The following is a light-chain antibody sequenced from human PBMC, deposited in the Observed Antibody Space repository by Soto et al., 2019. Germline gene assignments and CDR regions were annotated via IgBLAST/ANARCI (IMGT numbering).Light chain of an antibody. CDR1: QSINSN. V-gene: IGKV3-20*01. Sequence: TQSPATLSVSHGDRATLSCRASQSINSNLAWYQQKPGQAPRLLIYGASSRATGIPDRFSGSGSGTDFTLTISRLEPEDFAVYYCQQYGSSLITFGQGTRLEIK. CDR2: GAS. CDR3: QQYGSSLIT. J-gene: IGKJ5*01.